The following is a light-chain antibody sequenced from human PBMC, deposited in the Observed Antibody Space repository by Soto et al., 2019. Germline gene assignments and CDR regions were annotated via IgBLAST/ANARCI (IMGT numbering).Light chain of an antibody. V-gene: IGKV1-33*01. J-gene: IGKJ4*01. CDR2: DAS. CDR3: QQYDNLPLT. CDR1: QDISNY. Sequence: DLQMTQSPSSLSSSVGDIVTVTCQASQDISNYLNWYQQKPGKAPKLLIYDASNLETGVPSRFSGSGSGTDFTFTISSLQPEDIATYYCQQYDNLPLTFGGGTKVDIK.